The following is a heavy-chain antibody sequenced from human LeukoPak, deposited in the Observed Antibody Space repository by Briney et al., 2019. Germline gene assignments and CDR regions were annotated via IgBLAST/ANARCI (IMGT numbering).Heavy chain of an antibody. J-gene: IGHJ5*02. CDR2: INHSGST. Sequence: PSETLSLTCAVYGGSFSGYYWSWIRQPPGKGLEWIGEINHSGSTNYNPSLKSRVTISVDTSKNQFSLKLSSVTAADTAVYYCARRGLDCGGDCPSWFDPWGRGTLVTVSS. V-gene: IGHV4-34*01. CDR3: ARRGLDCGGDCPSWFDP. CDR1: GGSFSGYY. D-gene: IGHD2-21*02.